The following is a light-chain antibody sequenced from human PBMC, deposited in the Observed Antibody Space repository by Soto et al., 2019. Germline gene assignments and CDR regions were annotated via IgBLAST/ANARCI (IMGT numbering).Light chain of an antibody. CDR3: QQYKNWPLT. CDR1: QSVGSN. J-gene: IGKJ4*01. Sequence: EIVMTQSPATLSVSPGGRATLSCRASQSVGSNLAWYQQKPGQAPRLLFYGASTRATGFPARFSGSGSGTEFTLTISSLQSADFAVYYCQQYKNWPLTFGGGTRVEIK. CDR2: GAS. V-gene: IGKV3-15*01.